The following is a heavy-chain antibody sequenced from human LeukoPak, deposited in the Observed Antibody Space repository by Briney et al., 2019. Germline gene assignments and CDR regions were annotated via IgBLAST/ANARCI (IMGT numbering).Heavy chain of an antibody. CDR3: ARVVTYYDSSGSVNGYFDL. V-gene: IGHV4-59*01. J-gene: IGHJ2*01. CDR2: MYYSGST. CDR1: GGSISIYY. Sequence: PSETLSLTCTVSGGSISIYYWSWIRQPPGKGLEWIGYMYYSGSTNYNPSLKSRVTISVDTSKNQLSLKMSSVTAADTAVYYCARVVTYYDSSGSVNGYFDLWGRGTLVTVSS. D-gene: IGHD3-22*01.